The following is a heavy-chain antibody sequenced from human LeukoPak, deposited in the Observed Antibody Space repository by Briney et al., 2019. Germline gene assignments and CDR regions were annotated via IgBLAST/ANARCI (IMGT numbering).Heavy chain of an antibody. D-gene: IGHD3-3*01. V-gene: IGHV3-30*02. Sequence: PGGSLRLSCTASGFAFSSYGMHWVRQAPGKGLEWVTFIRYDGSDKYYADSVKGRFTISRDTAENSLYLQMNSLRAEDTALYYCAKAELGVDTFFDYWGQGTLVTVSS. J-gene: IGHJ4*02. CDR3: AKAELGVDTFFDY. CDR1: GFAFSSYG. CDR2: IRYDGSDK.